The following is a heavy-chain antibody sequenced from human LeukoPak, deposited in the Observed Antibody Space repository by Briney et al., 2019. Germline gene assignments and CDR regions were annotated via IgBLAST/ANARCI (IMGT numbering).Heavy chain of an antibody. J-gene: IGHJ4*02. Sequence: GESLKISCRGSGYSFTTYWIAWVRQMPGKGLGWMGIIYPGDSDTKYSPSFQGQITISADKSIGTAYLHWNSLEASDTAMYYCARRLTTEETFDYWGQGTLVTVSS. CDR1: GYSFTTYW. D-gene: IGHD1-1*01. V-gene: IGHV5-51*01. CDR3: ARRLTTEETFDY. CDR2: IYPGDSDT.